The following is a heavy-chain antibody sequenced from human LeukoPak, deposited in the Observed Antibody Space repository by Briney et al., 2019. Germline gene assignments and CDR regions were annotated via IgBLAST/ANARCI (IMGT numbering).Heavy chain of an antibody. J-gene: IGHJ4*02. D-gene: IGHD6-19*01. Sequence: PGGSLRLSCAASGFTFSSYAMSWVRQAPGKGLEWVSAISGSGGSTYYADSVKGRFTISRDNSKNTLYLQMSSLRAEDTAIYYCAKGLSGYSSGWPFDYWGRGTLVTVSS. CDR2: ISGSGGST. CDR1: GFTFSSYA. V-gene: IGHV3-23*01. CDR3: AKGLSGYSSGWPFDY.